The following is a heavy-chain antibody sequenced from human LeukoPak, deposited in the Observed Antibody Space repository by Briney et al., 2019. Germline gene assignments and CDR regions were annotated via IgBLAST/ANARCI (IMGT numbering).Heavy chain of an antibody. CDR2: ISYDGSNK. Sequence: GGSLRLSCAASGFTFSSYAMHWVRQAPGKGLEWVAVISYDGSNKYYADSVKGRFTISRDNSKNTLYLQMNSLRAEDTAVYYCAKGPPPYCSGGSCYMPFDYWGQGTLVTVSS. D-gene: IGHD2-15*01. CDR3: AKGPPPYCSGGSCYMPFDY. CDR1: GFTFSSYA. J-gene: IGHJ4*02. V-gene: IGHV3-30*04.